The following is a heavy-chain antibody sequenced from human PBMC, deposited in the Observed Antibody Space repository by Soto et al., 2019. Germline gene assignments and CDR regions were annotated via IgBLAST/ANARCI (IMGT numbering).Heavy chain of an antibody. D-gene: IGHD3-16*02. CDR2: MNPNSGNT. CDR1: GYTFTSYD. CDR3: ARANSEAIMITFGGVIVQTYYYGMDV. J-gene: IGHJ6*02. V-gene: IGHV1-8*01. Sequence: ASGKVSCKDSGYTFTSYDINWVRKATGQGLEWMGWMNPNSGNTGYAQKFQGRVTMTRNTSISTAYMELSSLRSEDTAVYYCARANSEAIMITFGGVIVQTYYYGMDVWGQGTTVTVSS.